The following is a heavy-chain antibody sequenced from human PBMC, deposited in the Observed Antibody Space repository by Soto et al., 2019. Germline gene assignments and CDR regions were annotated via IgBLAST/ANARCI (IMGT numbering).Heavy chain of an antibody. Sequence: ASVKVSCKASGYTFTSYGNSWVRQAPGQGLEWTGWISAYNGNTNYAQKLQGRVTMTTDTSTSTAYMELRSLRSDDTAVYYCARGAPEIDYYGSGSYFRGYYYYGMDVWGQGTTVTVSS. CDR2: ISAYNGNT. CDR1: GYTFTSYG. J-gene: IGHJ6*02. CDR3: ARGAPEIDYYGSGSYFRGYYYYGMDV. D-gene: IGHD3-10*01. V-gene: IGHV1-18*01.